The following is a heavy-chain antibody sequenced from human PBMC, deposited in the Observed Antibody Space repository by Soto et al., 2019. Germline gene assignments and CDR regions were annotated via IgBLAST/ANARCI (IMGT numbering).Heavy chain of an antibody. CDR1: GYIFTSYY. J-gene: IGHJ4*02. CDR3: SRVDPGETAPFDH. V-gene: IGHV1-46*03. Sequence: GASVKVSCKASGYIFTSYYIHWVRQAPGQGLEWMGWINPFDGSRMFAQSFQGRVTMTRDTSTSTVYMEVSSLRSEDTAVYYCSRVDPGETAPFDHWGQGTLVTVSS. CDR2: INPFDGSR. D-gene: IGHD2-21*02.